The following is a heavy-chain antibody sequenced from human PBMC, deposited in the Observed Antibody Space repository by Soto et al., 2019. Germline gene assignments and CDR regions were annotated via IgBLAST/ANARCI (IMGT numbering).Heavy chain of an antibody. J-gene: IGHJ6*02. V-gene: IGHV1-69*01. D-gene: IGHD3-22*01. CDR3: AGAHIVVVASRSYYDTTA. CDR2: IIPVFGLV. CDR1: GGTPSNSA. Sequence: QVHLLLQSGAEVKKPGSSVKVSCKASGGTPSNSAISWVRQAPGQGLEWMGGIIPVFGLVKYAQNFQGRVTITADESTNTANMERSSLGLEATAVYYWAGAHIVVVASRSYYDTTAWGQETTDT.